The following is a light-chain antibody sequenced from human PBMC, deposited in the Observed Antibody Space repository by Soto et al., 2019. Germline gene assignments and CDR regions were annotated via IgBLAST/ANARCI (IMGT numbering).Light chain of an antibody. V-gene: IGKV3-15*01. CDR3: QQYNNWPKRT. CDR1: QSVSSN. Sequence: EIVMTQSPATLSVSPGERATLSCRASQSVSSNLAWYQQKPGQAPRLLIYGASTRATGIPARFSGSGSGTECTLTISSLQSEDFAVYYCQQYNNWPKRTFGQGTKVDI. J-gene: IGKJ1*01. CDR2: GAS.